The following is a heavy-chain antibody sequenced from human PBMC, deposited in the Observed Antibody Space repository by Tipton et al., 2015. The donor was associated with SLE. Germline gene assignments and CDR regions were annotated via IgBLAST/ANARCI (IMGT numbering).Heavy chain of an antibody. V-gene: IGHV4-59*08. J-gene: IGHJ3*01. CDR3: ARHIWGGYDAFDV. D-gene: IGHD3-16*01. Sequence: GLVKPSETLSLTCTVSGSSITAYYWTWIRQPPGKGLEWIGYVYYSGTTNYNPSLESRVNISIDMSSNQFSLKLSAVTAADTAVYYCARHIWGGYDAFDVWGHGTLVTVSS. CDR2: VYYSGTT. CDR1: GSSITAYY.